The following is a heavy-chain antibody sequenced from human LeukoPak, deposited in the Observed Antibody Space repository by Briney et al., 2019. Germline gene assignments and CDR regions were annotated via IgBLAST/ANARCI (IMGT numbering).Heavy chain of an antibody. CDR1: GGSISSGGYS. V-gene: IGHV4-30-2*03. CDR3: ARQARSGSY. J-gene: IGHJ4*02. D-gene: IGHD1-26*01. Sequence: PSETLSLTCAVSGGSISSGGYSWSWIRQPPGKGLEWIGYIYHSGSTYYNPSLKSRVTISVDTSKNQFSLKLSSVTAADTAVYYCARQARSGSYWGQGTLVTVSS. CDR2: IYHSGST.